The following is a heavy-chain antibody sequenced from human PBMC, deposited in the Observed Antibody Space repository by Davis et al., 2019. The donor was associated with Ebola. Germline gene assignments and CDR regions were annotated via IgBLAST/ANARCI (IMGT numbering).Heavy chain of an antibody. D-gene: IGHD3-22*01. CDR1: GDSVSSHRAA. CDR3: ARGWLRAGMDV. J-gene: IGHJ6*04. Sequence: HSQTLSLTCAIPGDSVSSHRAAWNWTRQSPSRGLEWLGRTYYSSKWYYDYAVSVKSRITINPDTSKNQFSLQLNSVTPEETALYYCARGWLRAGMDVWGEGTTVTVSS. CDR2: TYYSSKWYY. V-gene: IGHV6-1*01.